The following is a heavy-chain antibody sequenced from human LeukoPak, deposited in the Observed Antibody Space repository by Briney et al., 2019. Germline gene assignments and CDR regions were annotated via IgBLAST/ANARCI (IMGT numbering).Heavy chain of an antibody. V-gene: IGHV3-48*03. CDR1: GFTFSSYA. CDR3: ARTDPQLALDY. D-gene: IGHD6-13*01. Sequence: GGSLRPSCAASGFTFSSYAMSWVRQAPGKGLEWVSYISSTGRITYYADSVKGRFTISRDNAKNSLYLQMNSLTAEDTAVYYCARTDPQLALDYWGQGTLVTVSS. CDR2: ISSTGRIT. J-gene: IGHJ4*02.